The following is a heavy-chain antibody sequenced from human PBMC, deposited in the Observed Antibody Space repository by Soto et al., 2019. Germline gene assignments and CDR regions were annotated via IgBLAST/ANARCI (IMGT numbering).Heavy chain of an antibody. CDR2: INSDGSST. Sequence: GGSLRLSCAASGFTFSSYWMHWVRQAPGKGLVWVSRINSDGSSTSYADPVKGRFTISRDNAKNTLYLQMNSLRAEDTAVYYCARVQLVDSPHYYYYYGMDVWGQGTTVTVSS. CDR3: ARVQLVDSPHYYYYYGMDV. J-gene: IGHJ6*02. CDR1: GFTFSSYW. V-gene: IGHV3-74*01. D-gene: IGHD6-6*01.